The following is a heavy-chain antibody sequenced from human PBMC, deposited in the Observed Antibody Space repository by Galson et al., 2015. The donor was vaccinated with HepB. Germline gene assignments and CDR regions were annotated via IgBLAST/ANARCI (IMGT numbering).Heavy chain of an antibody. J-gene: IGHJ4*02. CDR1: GFTVSSSY. CDR3: AKDRQWLVHPLDY. D-gene: IGHD6-19*01. Sequence: LRLSCAVSGFTVSSSYMSWVRQAPGKGLEWVSVIYSDSSTYYADSVKGRFTISRHNSKNTLYLQMNSLRAEDTAVYYCAKDRQWLVHPLDYWGQGTLVTVSS. CDR2: IYSDSST. V-gene: IGHV3-53*01.